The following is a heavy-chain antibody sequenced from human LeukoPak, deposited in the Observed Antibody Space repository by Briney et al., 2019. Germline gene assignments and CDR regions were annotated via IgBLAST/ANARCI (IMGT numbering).Heavy chain of an antibody. V-gene: IGHV1-18*01. J-gene: IGHJ5*02. D-gene: IGHD6-19*01. Sequence: RAAVKVCCKASGYTFTSYGISLVRQAPGQGLEWMGWISAYNGNTNYAQKLQGRVTMTTDKSTSTAYMELRSLRSDDTAVYYCARDTIAVAGVHWFDPWGQGPLVTVSS. CDR1: GYTFTSYG. CDR3: ARDTIAVAGVHWFDP. CDR2: ISAYNGNT.